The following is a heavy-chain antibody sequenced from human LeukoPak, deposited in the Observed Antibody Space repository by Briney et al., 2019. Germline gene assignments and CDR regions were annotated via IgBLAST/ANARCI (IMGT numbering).Heavy chain of an antibody. J-gene: IGHJ4*02. D-gene: IGHD6-13*01. V-gene: IGHV1-18*01. Sequence: GASVKVSCKASGYTFTNYGISWVRQAPGQGLEWMGWISAYNGDKNYAQKLQGRVTMTTDTSTSTAYMELRSLRSDDTAVYYCAVRNRSSWSPFDFWGQGTLVTVSS. CDR2: ISAYNGDK. CDR3: AVRNRSSWSPFDF. CDR1: GYTFTNYG.